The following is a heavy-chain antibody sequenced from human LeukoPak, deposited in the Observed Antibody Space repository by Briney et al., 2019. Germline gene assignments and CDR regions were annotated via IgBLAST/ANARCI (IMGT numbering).Heavy chain of an antibody. Sequence: SETLSLTCAVSGYSISSGYYWGWIRQPPGKGLEWIGSTYHSGSTYYNPSLKTRLTISVDTSKNQFSLKLSSVTAADTAVYYCARRRGYCSSTSCFDAFDIWGQGTMVTVSS. D-gene: IGHD2-2*01. V-gene: IGHV4-38-2*01. J-gene: IGHJ3*02. CDR1: GYSISSGYY. CDR3: ARRRGYCSSTSCFDAFDI. CDR2: TYHSGST.